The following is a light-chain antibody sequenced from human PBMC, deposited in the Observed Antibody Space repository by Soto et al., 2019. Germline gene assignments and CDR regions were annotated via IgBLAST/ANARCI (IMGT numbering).Light chain of an antibody. CDR1: SSNIGNNY. CDR3: GSWDSSLSAWV. CDR2: DSN. Sequence: QSVLTQPPSVSAAPGQRVTISCSGSSSNIGNNYASWYQHLPGTAPKYVIYDSNKRPSGIPDRFSGSKSGTSATLDITGLQTGDEADYYCGSWDSSLSAWVFGGGTQLTVL. J-gene: IGLJ3*02. V-gene: IGLV1-51*01.